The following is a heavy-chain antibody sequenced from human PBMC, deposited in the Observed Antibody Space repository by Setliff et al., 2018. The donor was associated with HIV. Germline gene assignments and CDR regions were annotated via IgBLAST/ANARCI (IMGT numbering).Heavy chain of an antibody. CDR1: GFTFGDYT. CDR2: IKYDGSEK. CDR3: ARDCAVVGGTGSLDS. V-gene: IGHV3-7*03. Sequence: PGGSLRLSCTASGFTFGDYTMSWVRQAPGKGLEWVANIKYDGSEKYYVGSVKGRFTISRDNAENSLYLQMNSLRAEDTAVYYCARDCAVVGGTGSLDSWGQGTLVTVSS. D-gene: IGHD1-26*01. J-gene: IGHJ4*02.